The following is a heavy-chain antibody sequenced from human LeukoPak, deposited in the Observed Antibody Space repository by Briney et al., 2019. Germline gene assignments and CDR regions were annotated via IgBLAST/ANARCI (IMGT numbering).Heavy chain of an antibody. CDR1: GFTFSNAW. D-gene: IGHD1-26*01. CDR3: TTEGDEWELPDPLDY. CDR2: IKSKTDGGTT. J-gene: IGHJ4*02. Sequence: GGSLRLSCAASGFTFSNAWMNWVRQAPGKGLEWVGRIKSKTDGGTTDYAAPVKGRFTISRDDSKNTLYLQMNSLKTEDTAVYYCTTEGDEWELPDPLDYWGQGTLVTVSS. V-gene: IGHV3-15*07.